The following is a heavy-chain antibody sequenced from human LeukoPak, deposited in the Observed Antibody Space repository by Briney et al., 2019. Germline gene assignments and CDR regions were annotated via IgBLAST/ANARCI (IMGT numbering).Heavy chain of an antibody. CDR2: IKQDGSEE. CDR1: GFTFSRYW. V-gene: IGHV3-7*04. Sequence: GGSLRLSCAASGFTFSRYWMTWVRQAPGKGLEWVANIKQDGSEEYYVGAVKGRLTISRNNAKNSLYLQMNSLRAEDTAVYYCAREGSASYYSAFDFWGQGTMVTVSS. D-gene: IGHD3-10*01. CDR3: AREGSASYYSAFDF. J-gene: IGHJ3*01.